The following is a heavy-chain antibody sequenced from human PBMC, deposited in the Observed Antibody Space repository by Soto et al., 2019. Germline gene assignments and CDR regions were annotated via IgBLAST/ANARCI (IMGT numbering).Heavy chain of an antibody. Sequence: PGGSLRLSCEASGFTFSGYWMHWVRQGPGKGLVWVSRINPDGSRIDYEDSVKGRFTISRDNARNTLYVQMNSLRVEDTAMYYCARLDRRVYYDSSDDRFDYWGQGTLVTVSS. CDR2: INPDGSRI. CDR1: GFTFSGYW. J-gene: IGHJ4*02. V-gene: IGHV3-74*01. D-gene: IGHD3-22*01. CDR3: ARLDRRVYYDSSDDRFDY.